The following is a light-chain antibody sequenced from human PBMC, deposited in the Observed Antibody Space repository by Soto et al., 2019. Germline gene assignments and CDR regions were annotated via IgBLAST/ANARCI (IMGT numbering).Light chain of an antibody. Sequence: EIVLMQSPGTLSLSPGERATLSCRASEIVTGGWLTWYQQKPDQAPRLLIYGASRRATGIPDRFSGSGSGTDFTLTISRLEPEDFAVYYCQQYDASVLTFGGGTKVDIK. CDR2: GAS. V-gene: IGKV3-20*01. CDR3: QQYDASVLT. J-gene: IGKJ4*01. CDR1: EIVTGGW.